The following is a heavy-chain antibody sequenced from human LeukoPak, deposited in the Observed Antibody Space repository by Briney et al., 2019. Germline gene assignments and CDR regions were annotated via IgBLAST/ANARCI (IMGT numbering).Heavy chain of an antibody. V-gene: IGHV1-46*01. CDR3: ARDQEGFDY. J-gene: IGHJ4*02. Sequence: ASVKVSCKASGYTFTGYYMHWVRQAPGQGLEWMGMIYPRDGSTSYAQKFQGRVTVTRDTSTSTVHMELSGLRSEDTAVYYCARDQEGFDYWGQGTLVTVSS. CDR2: IYPRDGST. CDR1: GYTFTGYY.